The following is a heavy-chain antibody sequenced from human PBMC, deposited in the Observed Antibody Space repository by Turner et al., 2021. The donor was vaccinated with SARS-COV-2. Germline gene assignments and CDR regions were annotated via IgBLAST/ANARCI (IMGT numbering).Heavy chain of an antibody. J-gene: IGHJ2*01. CDR2: MNPESGNT. CDR1: GFIYPSYD. V-gene: IGHV1-8*03. Sequence: QVQPVQSGAEVKLPAASVIVSCTASGFIYPSYDINSVRQATGQGLEWMGWMNPESGNTAYAQKLQGRVTITRNTSISTAYMELSSLRSEDTAVYYWARGGYCSSTSCSHYWYFDLWGRGTLVTVSS. D-gene: IGHD2-2*01. CDR3: ARGGYCSSTSCSHYWYFDL.